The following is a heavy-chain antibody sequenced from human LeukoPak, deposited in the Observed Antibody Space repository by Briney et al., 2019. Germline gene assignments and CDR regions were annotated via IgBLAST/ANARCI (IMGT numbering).Heavy chain of an antibody. V-gene: IGHV3-48*03. CDR2: ISSSGSTI. D-gene: IGHD1-14*01. CDR1: GFTFSSYE. CDR3: ARPFRPDRNWFDP. Sequence: PGGSLRLSCAASGFTFSSYEMNWVRQAPGKGLEWVSYISSSGSTIYYADSVKGRFTISRDNAKNSLYLQMNSLRAEDTAVYCARPFRPDRNWFDPWGQGTLVTVSS. J-gene: IGHJ5*02.